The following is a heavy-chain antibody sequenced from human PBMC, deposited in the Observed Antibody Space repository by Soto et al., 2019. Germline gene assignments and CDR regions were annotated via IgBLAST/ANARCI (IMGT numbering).Heavy chain of an antibody. D-gene: IGHD4-4*01. CDR1: GFTFSNYE. CDR3: ARDPASYSGKVDYGLDV. V-gene: IGHV3-48*03. CDR2: IGNRGRTI. J-gene: IGHJ6*02. Sequence: EVQLVESGGGLVQAGGSLRLFCEASGFTFSNYEMNWVRQAPGKGLEWVSYIGNRGRTIYYADSVKGRFTISRDNAKNSLYLQMNSLRAEDTAVYYCARDPASYSGKVDYGLDVWGQGTTVTVSS.